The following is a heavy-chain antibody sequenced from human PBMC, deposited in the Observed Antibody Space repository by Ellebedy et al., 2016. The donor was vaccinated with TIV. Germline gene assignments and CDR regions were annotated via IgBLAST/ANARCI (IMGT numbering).Heavy chain of an antibody. CDR3: ARDSKNGWAFDI. CDR2: TYYTGSA. J-gene: IGHJ3*02. Sequence: SETLSLTCSVSGGSISRHYWAWIRQSPGQGLEWIGYTYYTGSADYSPSLKSRLTIAVDRSRNQISLNLRSVTAADTAIYYCARDSKNGWAFDIWGQGTMVTVSS. V-gene: IGHV4-59*11. CDR1: GGSISRHY. D-gene: IGHD1-1*01.